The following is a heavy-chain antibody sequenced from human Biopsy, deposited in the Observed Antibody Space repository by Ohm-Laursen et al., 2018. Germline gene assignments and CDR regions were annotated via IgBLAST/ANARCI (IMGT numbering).Heavy chain of an antibody. Sequence: GTLSLTCTVSGGYVSSYYWSWIRRPPGKGLEWIGYMYDTGNTNYNPSLKSRVTISKDRSKNQVSLRLSSVTAADTAAYYCARGDYYDSTSYYNALKFDPWGQGTLVTVSS. J-gene: IGHJ5*02. CDR2: MYDTGNT. D-gene: IGHD3-22*01. CDR3: ARGDYYDSTSYYNALKFDP. V-gene: IGHV4-59*02. CDR1: GGYVSSYY.